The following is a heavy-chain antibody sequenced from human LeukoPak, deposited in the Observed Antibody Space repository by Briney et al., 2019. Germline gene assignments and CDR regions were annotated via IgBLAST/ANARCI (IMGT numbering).Heavy chain of an antibody. Sequence: GGSLRLSCAASGFTFSSYAMSWIRQAPGKGLEWVSYISSSGSTIYYADSVKGRFTISRDNAKNSLYLQMNSLRAEDTAVYYCARLGWDPYFDYWGQGTLVTVSS. CDR3: ARLGWDPYFDY. D-gene: IGHD1-26*01. CDR1: GFTFSSYA. CDR2: ISSSGSTI. V-gene: IGHV3-11*01. J-gene: IGHJ4*02.